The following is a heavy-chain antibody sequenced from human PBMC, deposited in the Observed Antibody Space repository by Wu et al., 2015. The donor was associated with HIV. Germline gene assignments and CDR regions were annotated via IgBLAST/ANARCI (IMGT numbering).Heavy chain of an antibody. Sequence: QVQLVQSGAEVKKPGASVKVSCKASGYTFTGYYMHWVRQAPGQGLEWMGWINPNSGGTNYAQKFQGRVTMTRDTSISTAYMELSRLRSDDTAVYYCAREIGIAAAGTYFDYWGQGTLGHRSPQ. D-gene: IGHD6-13*01. V-gene: IGHV1-2*02. J-gene: IGHJ4*02. CDR1: GYTFTGYY. CDR2: INPNSGGT. CDR3: AREIGIAAAGTYFDY.